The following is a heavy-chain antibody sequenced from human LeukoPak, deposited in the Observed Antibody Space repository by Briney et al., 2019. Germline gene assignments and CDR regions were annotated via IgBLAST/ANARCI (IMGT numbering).Heavy chain of an antibody. CDR3: ARVILGSGSWLYYYYMDV. CDR2: IYYSGST. V-gene: IGHV4-59*01. J-gene: IGHJ6*03. CDR1: GGSISSYY. Sequence: TSETLSLTCTVSGGSISSYYWSWIRQPPGKGLEWIGYIYYSGSTNYNPSLKSRVTISVDTSKNQFSLKLSSVTAADTAVYYCARVILGSGSWLYYYYMDVWGKGTTVTVSS. D-gene: IGHD6-13*01.